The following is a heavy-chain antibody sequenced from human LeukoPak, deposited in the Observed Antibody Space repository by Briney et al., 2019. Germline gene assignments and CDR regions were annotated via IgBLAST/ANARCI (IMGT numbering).Heavy chain of an antibody. Sequence: SGGSLRLSCAASGFSFSNFAMSWVRQVPGQGLEWVSAISGRDDSTYYADSVKGRFTISRDTSKNTLYLQMNSLRAEDTAVYYCAKWGVYDVLTGYYDSDYWGQGTLVTVSS. CDR1: GFSFSNFA. CDR3: AKWGVYDVLTGYYDSDY. V-gene: IGHV3-23*01. D-gene: IGHD3-9*01. CDR2: ISGRDDST. J-gene: IGHJ4*02.